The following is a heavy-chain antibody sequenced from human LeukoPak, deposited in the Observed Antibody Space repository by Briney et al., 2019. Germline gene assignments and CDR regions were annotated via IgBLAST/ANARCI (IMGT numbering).Heavy chain of an antibody. V-gene: IGHV3-23*01. D-gene: IGHD6-13*01. CDR1: GFTFSSYA. Sequence: GGSLRLSCAASGFTFSSYAMSWVRQAPGKGLEWVSAISGSGGSTYYADSVKGRFTISRDDSKNTLYLQMNSLRAEDTAVYYCAKDPYSSSWIRYYFDYWGQGTLVTVSS. CDR3: AKDPYSSSWIRYYFDY. J-gene: IGHJ4*02. CDR2: ISGSGGST.